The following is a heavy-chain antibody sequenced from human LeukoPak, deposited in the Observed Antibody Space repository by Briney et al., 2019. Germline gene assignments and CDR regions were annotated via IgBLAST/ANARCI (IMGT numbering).Heavy chain of an antibody. CDR3: ARARFDFWSGYYIGY. D-gene: IGHD3-3*01. V-gene: IGHV4-38-2*02. CDR1: GYSISSGYY. J-gene: IGHJ4*02. CDR2: IYHSGST. Sequence: PSETLSLTCTVSGYSISSGYYWGWIRQPPGKGLEWIGSIYHSGSTYYNPSLKSRVTISVDTSKNQFSLKLSSVTAADTAVYYCARARFDFWSGYYIGYWGQGTLVTVSS.